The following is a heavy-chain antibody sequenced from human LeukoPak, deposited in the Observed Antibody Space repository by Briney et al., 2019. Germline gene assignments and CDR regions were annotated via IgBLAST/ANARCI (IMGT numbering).Heavy chain of an antibody. CDR2: IIPILGIA. Sequence: SVKVSCKASGGTFSSYAISWVRQAPGQGLEWMGRIIPILGIANYAQKFQGRVTITADKSTSTAYMELSSLRSEDTAVYYCARGLYYYDSSGYYYVGAFYIWGQGTMVTVSS. CDR3: ARGLYYYDSSGYYYVGAFYI. V-gene: IGHV1-69*04. J-gene: IGHJ3*02. CDR1: GGTFSSYA. D-gene: IGHD3-22*01.